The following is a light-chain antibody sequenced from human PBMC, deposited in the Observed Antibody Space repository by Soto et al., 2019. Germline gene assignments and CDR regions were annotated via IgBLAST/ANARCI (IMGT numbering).Light chain of an antibody. Sequence: QSALTQPRSVSGSPGQSVTISCTGTSSDVGAYNFVSWYQQHPVKAPKLMIYDVNKRPSGVPDRFSGSKSGNTASLTISGLQAEDEADYYCCSYAGSYTYVFGTGTKVTVL. CDR1: SSDVGAYNF. V-gene: IGLV2-11*01. CDR3: CSYAGSYTYV. J-gene: IGLJ1*01. CDR2: DVN.